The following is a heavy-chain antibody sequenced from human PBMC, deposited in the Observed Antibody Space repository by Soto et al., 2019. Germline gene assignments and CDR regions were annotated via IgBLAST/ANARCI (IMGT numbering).Heavy chain of an antibody. J-gene: IGHJ5*02. V-gene: IGHV2-5*02. Sequence: QITLKESGPTLVKPTQTLTLTCTFSGFSLSTRGVAVGWIRQPPGKALEWLALIYWDDDKVYSPSLKSRLTLTKDTSKTRVVLTMTNMAPVDTATYYWGHRLGSAWNAWFDPWGQGTLVTVSS. CDR3: GHRLGSAWNAWFDP. CDR2: IYWDDDK. CDR1: GFSLSTRGVA. D-gene: IGHD6-19*01.